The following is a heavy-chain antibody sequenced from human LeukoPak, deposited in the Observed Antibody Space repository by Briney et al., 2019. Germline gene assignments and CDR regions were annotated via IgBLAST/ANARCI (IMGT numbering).Heavy chain of an antibody. CDR3: AKDCVGSWYEGAFDI. V-gene: IGHV3-23*01. Sequence: AGGSLRLSCAASGFTFSSYAMSWVRQAPGKGLEWVSAISGSGGSTYYADSVKGRFTISRDNSKNTLYLQMNSLRAEDTAVYYCAKDCVGSWYEGAFDIWGQGTMVTVSS. J-gene: IGHJ3*02. CDR2: ISGSGGST. CDR1: GFTFSSYA. D-gene: IGHD6-13*01.